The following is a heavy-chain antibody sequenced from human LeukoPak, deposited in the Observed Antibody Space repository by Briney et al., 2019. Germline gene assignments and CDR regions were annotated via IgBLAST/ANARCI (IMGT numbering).Heavy chain of an antibody. V-gene: IGHV4-59*01. CDR1: GGSINSFL. CDR3: ARDHIRRGCGTTICYPMDV. D-gene: IGHD2-2*01. Sequence: KTSETLSLTCTVSGGSINSFLWMCLRQSPGRGLEWFGYVQDSGSTNYNPSLKSRVTISADTSKNQFSLKLTSVPAADTAVYYCARDHIRRGCGTTICYPMDVWGKGTTVTVSS. J-gene: IGHJ6*04. CDR2: VQDSGST.